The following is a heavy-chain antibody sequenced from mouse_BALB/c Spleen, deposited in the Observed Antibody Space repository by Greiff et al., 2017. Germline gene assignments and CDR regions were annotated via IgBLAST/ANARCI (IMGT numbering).Heavy chain of an antibody. CDR3: AREDGSSQAWFAY. CDR2: INPNNGGT. D-gene: IGHD1-1*01. V-gene: IGHV1-26*01. CDR1: GYTFTDYY. J-gene: IGHJ3*01. Sequence: EVKLMEFGPELVKPGASVKMSCKASGYTFTDYYMKWVKQSHGKSLEWIGDINPNNGGTSYNQKFKGKATLTVDKSSSTAYMQLNSLTSEDSAVYYCAREDGSSQAWFAYWGQGTLVTVSA.